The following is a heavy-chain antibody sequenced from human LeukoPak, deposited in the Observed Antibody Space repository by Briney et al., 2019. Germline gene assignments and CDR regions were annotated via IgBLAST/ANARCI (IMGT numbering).Heavy chain of an antibody. J-gene: IGHJ4*02. CDR2: IHPNSGDT. Sequence: ASVKVSCKASGDTFTEYYIHWVRQAPGQRREWMGLIHPNSGDTYYAQKFRGRVTMTRDTSSTTAYVELDRLTSDDTAVYHCARDYSVSYRHWAEGNLVTISS. CDR3: ARDYSVSYRH. V-gene: IGHV1-2*06. D-gene: IGHD3-16*02. CDR1: GDTFTEYY.